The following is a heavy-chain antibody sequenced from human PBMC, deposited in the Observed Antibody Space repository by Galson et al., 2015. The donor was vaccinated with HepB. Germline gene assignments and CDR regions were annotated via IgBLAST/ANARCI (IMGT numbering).Heavy chain of an antibody. D-gene: IGHD3-10*01. J-gene: IGHJ3*02. CDR3: ARDQVWFGGAFDI. CDR1: GFTVSSNY. CDR2: IYSGGST. Sequence: SLRLSCAASGFTVSSNYMSWVRQAPGKGLEWVSVIYSGGSTYSAASVKGRFTISRDNSKNTLYLQMNSLRAEDTAVYYCARDQVWFGGAFDIWGQGTMVTVSS. V-gene: IGHV3-66*02.